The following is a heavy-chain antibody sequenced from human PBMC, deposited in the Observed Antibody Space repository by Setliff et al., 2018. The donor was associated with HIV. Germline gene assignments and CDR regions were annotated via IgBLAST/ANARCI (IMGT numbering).Heavy chain of an antibody. V-gene: IGHV1-2*02. J-gene: IGHJ4*02. Sequence: ASVKVSCKASGYTFTGYYMHWVRQAPGQGLEWMGWINPNSGGTTYAQTFQGRVTMTGDTYTSTVYMEVSSLRSEDTAVYYCARGREKQWPVLADCLFDFWGQGTLVTVSS. CDR1: GYTFTGYY. CDR3: ARGREKQWPVLADCLFDF. D-gene: IGHD6-19*01. CDR2: INPNSGGT.